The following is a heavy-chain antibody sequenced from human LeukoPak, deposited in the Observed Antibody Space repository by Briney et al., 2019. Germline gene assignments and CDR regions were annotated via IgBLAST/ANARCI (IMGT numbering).Heavy chain of an antibody. J-gene: IGHJ4*02. D-gene: IGHD6-13*01. CDR3: AKAAGEGRAAAGI. V-gene: IGHV1-8*01. Sequence: GASVKVSCKASGYTFTSYDINWVRQATGQGLEWMGWMNPNSGNTGYAQKFQGRVTMTRNTSISTAYMELTSLRSEDTAVYFCAKAAGEGRAAAGIWGQGTLVTVSS. CDR1: GYTFTSYD. CDR2: MNPNSGNT.